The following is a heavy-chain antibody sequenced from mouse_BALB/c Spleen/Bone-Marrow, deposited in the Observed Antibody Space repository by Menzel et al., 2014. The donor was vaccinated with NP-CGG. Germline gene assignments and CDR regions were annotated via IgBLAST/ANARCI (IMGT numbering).Heavy chain of an antibody. J-gene: IGHJ3*01. D-gene: IGHD1-1*01. Sequence: EVQLQQSGAELVKPGASVKLSCTASGFNIKDTYMHRVKQRPEQGLEWIGRIDPANGNTKYDPKFQGKATITADTSSNTAYLQLSSLTSEDTAVYYCAPYYYGSSSFAYWGQGTLVPVSA. CDR2: IDPANGNT. CDR1: GFNIKDTY. V-gene: IGHV14-3*02. CDR3: APYYYGSSSFAY.